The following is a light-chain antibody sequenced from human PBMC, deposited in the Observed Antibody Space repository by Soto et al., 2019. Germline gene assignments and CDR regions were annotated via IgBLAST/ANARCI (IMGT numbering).Light chain of an antibody. V-gene: IGKV3-20*01. Sequence: EIVLTQSPGTLSSSPGERATLSCRASQSIDTYLAWYQQKPGQAPRLLIYDASDRATGIPARFSGSGSGTAFTLTISRLEPEDFAVYYCQQYDTSPQAFGQGTKVDSK. J-gene: IGKJ1*01. CDR1: QSIDTY. CDR2: DAS. CDR3: QQYDTSPQA.